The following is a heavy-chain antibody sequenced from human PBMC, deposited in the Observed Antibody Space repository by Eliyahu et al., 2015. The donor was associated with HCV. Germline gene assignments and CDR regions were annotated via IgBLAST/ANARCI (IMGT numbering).Heavy chain of an antibody. CDR2: IYHGGNT. V-gene: IGHV4-38-2*02. D-gene: IGHD3-22*01. Sequence: QVQLQESGPGLVKPSEILSLTXAVSGFSISSGYYWGWIRQPPGKGLEWIGAIYHGGNTFYNPSLRSRVTISVDTSKNQFSLILSSVTAADTAVYYCARERGTYYDSSGQADYWGQGTLVTVSS. CDR3: ARERGTYYDSSGQADY. J-gene: IGHJ4*02. CDR1: GFSISSGYY.